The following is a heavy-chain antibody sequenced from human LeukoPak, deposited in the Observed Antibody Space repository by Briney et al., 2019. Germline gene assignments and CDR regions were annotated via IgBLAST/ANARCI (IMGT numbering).Heavy chain of an antibody. CDR1: GGTFSSYA. D-gene: IGHD6-6*01. V-gene: IGHV1-69*13. CDR3: ARVPYRSSSSGFIDY. CDR2: IIPIFGTA. Sequence: ASVKVSCKASGGTFSSYAISWVRQAPGQGLEWMGGIIPIFGTANYAQKFQGRVTITADESTSTAYMELSSLRSEDTVVYYCARVPYRSSSSGFIDYWGQGTLVTVSS. J-gene: IGHJ4*02.